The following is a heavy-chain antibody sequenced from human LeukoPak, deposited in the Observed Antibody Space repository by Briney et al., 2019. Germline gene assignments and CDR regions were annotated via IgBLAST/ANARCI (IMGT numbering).Heavy chain of an antibody. Sequence: GGSLRLSCAASGFTVGNNYVTWVRQAPGKGLEWVGRIKSKTDGGTTDYAAPVKGRFTISRDDSKNTLYLQMNSLKTDDTAVYYCTTLQRIWGQGTLVTVSS. CDR2: IKSKTDGGTT. J-gene: IGHJ4*02. CDR1: GFTVGNNY. V-gene: IGHV3-15*01. CDR3: TTLQRI. D-gene: IGHD6-25*01.